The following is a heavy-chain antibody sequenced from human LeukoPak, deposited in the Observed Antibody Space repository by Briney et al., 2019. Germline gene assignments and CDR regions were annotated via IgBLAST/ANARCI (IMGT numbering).Heavy chain of an antibody. J-gene: IGHJ5*02. CDR2: ISSSSSTI. D-gene: IGHD3-10*01. V-gene: IGHV3-48*01. CDR1: GFTFSSYS. Sequence: GGSLRLSCAASGFTFSSYSMNWVRQAPGKGLEWVSYISSSSSTIYYADSVKGRFTISRDNAKNSLCLQMNSLRAEDTAVYYCARQPGSHGVFWFDPWGQGTLVTVSS. CDR3: ARQPGSHGVFWFDP.